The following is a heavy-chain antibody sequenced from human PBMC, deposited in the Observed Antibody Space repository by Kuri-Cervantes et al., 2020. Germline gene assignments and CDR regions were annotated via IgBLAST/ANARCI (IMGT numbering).Heavy chain of an antibody. J-gene: IGHJ2*01. D-gene: IGHD6-19*01. CDR2: ISAYNGNT. V-gene: IGHV1-18*01. CDR3: AREGGYSSGWYDWYFDL. Sequence: ASVKVSCQSSVYTFTSYGISWVRPAPGQGLEGMGWISAYNGNTNYVQKLQGRVTMTTDTSTSTAYMALRNLRSDDTAVYYCAREGGYSSGWYDWYFDLWGRGTLVTVSS. CDR1: VYTFTSYG.